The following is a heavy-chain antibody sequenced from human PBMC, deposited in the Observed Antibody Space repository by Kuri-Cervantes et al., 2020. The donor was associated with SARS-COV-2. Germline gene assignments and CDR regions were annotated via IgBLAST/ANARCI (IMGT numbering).Heavy chain of an antibody. CDR3: ARHTGAKQAHGSSAGGDYYYYYVMDV. J-gene: IGHJ6*02. CDR2: IYPGYSDT. D-gene: IGHD2-15*01. V-gene: IGHV5-51*01. Sequence: GGSLRLSCKGSGYSFTSYWIGWVRQMPGKGLEWMGIIYPGYSDTRYSPSLQGQVTISADKSISTAYLQWSSLKASDTAMYYCARHTGAKQAHGSSAGGDYYYYYVMDVWGQGTTVTVSS. CDR1: GYSFTSYW.